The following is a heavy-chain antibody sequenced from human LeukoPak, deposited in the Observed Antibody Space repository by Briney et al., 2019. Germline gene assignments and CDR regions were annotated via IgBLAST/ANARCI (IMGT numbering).Heavy chain of an antibody. Sequence: SETLSLTCAVYGGSFSGYYWSWIRQPPGKGLEWIEEINHSGSTNCNPSLKSRVTISVDTSKNQFSLKLSSVTAADTAVYYCARAPFFGYCSGGSCYKASRFDYWGQGTLVTVSS. D-gene: IGHD2-15*01. CDR2: INHSGST. J-gene: IGHJ4*02. CDR3: ARAPFFGYCSGGSCYKASRFDY. CDR1: GGSFSGYY. V-gene: IGHV4-34*01.